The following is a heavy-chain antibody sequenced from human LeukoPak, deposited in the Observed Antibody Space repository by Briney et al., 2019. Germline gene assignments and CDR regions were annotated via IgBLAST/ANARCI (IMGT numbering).Heavy chain of an antibody. Sequence: ASVKVSCKASGGTFISYAISWVRQAPGQGLEWMGGIIPIFGTANYAQKFQGRVTITADESTSTAYMELSSLRSEDTAVYYCATAGVIAAAGKDYFDYWGQGTLVTVSS. D-gene: IGHD6-13*01. J-gene: IGHJ4*02. CDR1: GGTFISYA. CDR2: IIPIFGTA. CDR3: ATAGVIAAAGKDYFDY. V-gene: IGHV1-69*13.